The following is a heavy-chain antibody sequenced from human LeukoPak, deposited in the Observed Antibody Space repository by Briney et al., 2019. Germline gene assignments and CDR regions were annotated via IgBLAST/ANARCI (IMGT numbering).Heavy chain of an antibody. CDR2: IGTAGDT. CDR1: GFTFSSYD. D-gene: IGHD2-2*01. J-gene: IGHJ5*02. CDR3: ARGRGYCSSTCCYFWFDP. Sequence: GGSLRLSCAASGFTFSSYDMHWVRQATGKGLEWVSAIGTAGDTYYPGSVKGRFTISRENAKNSLYLQMNSLRAGDTAVYYCARGRGYCSSTCCYFWFDPWGQGTLVTVSS. V-gene: IGHV3-13*01.